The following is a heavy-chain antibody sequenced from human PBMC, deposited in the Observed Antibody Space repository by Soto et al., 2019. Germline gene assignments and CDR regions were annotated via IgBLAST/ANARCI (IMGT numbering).Heavy chain of an antibody. J-gene: IGHJ4*02. CDR2: IYSGGST. D-gene: IGHD4-17*01. CDR3: ARWGRHGDYATETFDY. CDR1: GFTVSSNY. Sequence: GGSLRLSCAASGFTVSSNYMSWVRQAPGKGLEWVSVIYSGGSTYYADSVKGRFTISRHNSKNTLYLQMNSLRAEDTAVYYCARWGRHGDYATETFDYWGQGTLVTVSS. V-gene: IGHV3-53*04.